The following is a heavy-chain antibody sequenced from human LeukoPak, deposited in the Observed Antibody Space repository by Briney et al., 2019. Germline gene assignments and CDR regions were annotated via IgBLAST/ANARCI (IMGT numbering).Heavy chain of an antibody. CDR1: GGSISTNSYY. CDR2: ISYSGGT. V-gene: IGHV4-39*07. CDR3: ARVAGNGWFDP. Sequence: SETLSLTCTVSGGSISTNSYYWGWIRQPPGKGLEWIGSISYSGGTNYNPSLKSRVTMSVDTSKNQFSLKLSSVTAADTAVYYCARVAGNGWFDPWGQGTLVTVSS. D-gene: IGHD6-19*01. J-gene: IGHJ5*02.